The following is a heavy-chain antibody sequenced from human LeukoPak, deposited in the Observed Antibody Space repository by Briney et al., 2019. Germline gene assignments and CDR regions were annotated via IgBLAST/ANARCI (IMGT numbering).Heavy chain of an antibody. Sequence: GGSLRLSCAASGFTFSSYAMHWVRQAPGKGLEWVAVISYDGTNKYYADSVKGRFTISRDNSKNSLYLQMNSLRDEDTAVYYCARDLNWAFDNWGQGTLVTVSS. CDR2: ISYDGTNK. J-gene: IGHJ4*02. CDR1: GFTFSSYA. D-gene: IGHD7-27*01. V-gene: IGHV3-30*04. CDR3: ARDLNWAFDN.